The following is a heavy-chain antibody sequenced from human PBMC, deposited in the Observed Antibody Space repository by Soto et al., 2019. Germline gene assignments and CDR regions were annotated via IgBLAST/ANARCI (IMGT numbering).Heavy chain of an antibody. CDR1: GFTFSSYG. J-gene: IGHJ6*03. CDR3: ARDGGYCSGGSCYQYYYYYMDV. V-gene: IGHV3-33*01. Sequence: QVQLVESGGGVVQPGRSLRLSCAASGFTFSSYGMHWVRQAPGKGLEWGAVIWNDGSNKYYADSVKGRFTISRDNSKNTLYLQMNSLRAEDTAVYYCARDGGYCSGGSCYQYYYYYMDVWGKGTTVTVSS. D-gene: IGHD2-15*01. CDR2: IWNDGSNK.